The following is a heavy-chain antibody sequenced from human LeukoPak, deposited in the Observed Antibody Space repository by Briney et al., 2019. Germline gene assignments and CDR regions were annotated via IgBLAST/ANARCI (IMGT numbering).Heavy chain of an antibody. CDR3: ASAGYCSGGSCYFDY. Sequence: GGSPRLSCAPSGFTFGGDWMYWVRQGPREGLGWVSRINTDGSSTSDADSVRGRVTISRDNAKNTLYLQLNSLSAEDTAVYYCASAGYCSGGSCYFDYWGQGTQVIVSS. J-gene: IGHJ4*02. CDR1: GFTFGGDW. V-gene: IGHV3-74*01. CDR2: INTDGSST. D-gene: IGHD2-15*01.